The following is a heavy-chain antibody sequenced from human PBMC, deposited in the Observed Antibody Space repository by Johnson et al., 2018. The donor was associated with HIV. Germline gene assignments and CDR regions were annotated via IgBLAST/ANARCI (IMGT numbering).Heavy chain of an antibody. D-gene: IGHD3-16*01. J-gene: IGHJ3*02. Sequence: EVQLVESGGGLVKPGGSLRLSCAASGFTFSDVWMTWVRQAPGRGLEWVGRIKRQIDGGTTDYATPVKGRFTFSRDDSKNTLYLQMNSLRAEDTAVYYCARQRGSEAFDIWGQGTMVTVSS. CDR2: IKRQIDGGTT. CDR1: GFTFSDVW. V-gene: IGHV3-15*01. CDR3: ARQRGSEAFDI.